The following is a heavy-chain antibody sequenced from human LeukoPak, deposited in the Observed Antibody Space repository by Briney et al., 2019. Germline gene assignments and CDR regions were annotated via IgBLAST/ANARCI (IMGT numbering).Heavy chain of an antibody. D-gene: IGHD3-10*01. V-gene: IGHV4-59*11. CDR2: MHYSGNT. CDR3: ASPYYYASGSFDV. CDR1: GGSISGHY. Sequence: SETLSLTCTVSGGSISGHYWSWIRQPPGKGLEWIGFMHYSGNTNSNPSLRSRVTISMDTSENHFSLKMSSVTAADTAVYYCASPYYYASGSFDVWGQGTLVTVSS. J-gene: IGHJ4*02.